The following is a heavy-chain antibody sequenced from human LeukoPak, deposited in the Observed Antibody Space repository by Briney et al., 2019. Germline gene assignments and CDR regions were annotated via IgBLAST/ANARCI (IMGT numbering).Heavy chain of an antibody. V-gene: IGHV3-53*01. Sequence: PGGSLRLSCAASGFTVSSNFMNWVRQAPGKGLEWVSIIYSGGSTSYADSVKGRFTISRDNSKNTLYLQMNSLRAEDTAVYYCARQTSYDSSGYPIDYWGQGTLVTVSS. CDR1: GFTVSSNF. J-gene: IGHJ4*02. CDR3: ARQTSYDSSGYPIDY. CDR2: IYSGGST. D-gene: IGHD3-22*01.